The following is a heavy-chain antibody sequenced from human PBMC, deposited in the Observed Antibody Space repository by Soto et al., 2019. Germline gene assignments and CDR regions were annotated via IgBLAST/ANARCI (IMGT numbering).Heavy chain of an antibody. Sequence: SETLSLTCSVSGGSISSYYWSWIRQPPGKGLEWIGYIYYGGNTNYNPSLKSRVTISVDTSKNQFSLKLSSVTAADTAVYYCARVWLNWFDPWGQGTLVTVSS. J-gene: IGHJ5*02. CDR2: IYYGGNT. V-gene: IGHV4-59*12. CDR3: ARVWLNWFDP. D-gene: IGHD5-12*01. CDR1: GGSISSYY.